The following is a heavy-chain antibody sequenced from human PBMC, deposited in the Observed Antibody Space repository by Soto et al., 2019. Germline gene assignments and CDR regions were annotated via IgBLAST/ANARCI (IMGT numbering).Heavy chain of an antibody. V-gene: IGHV4-59*01. J-gene: IGHJ4*02. D-gene: IGHD3-22*01. Sequence: QVQLQESGPGLVKPSETLSLTCTVSGGSISSYYWSWIRQPPGKGLEWIGYIYYSGSTNYNPSLKIRVTISVDTSKNQFSLKLSSVTAADTAVYYCARGRDSSGYADYWGQGTLVTVSS. CDR1: GGSISSYY. CDR3: ARGRDSSGYADY. CDR2: IYYSGST.